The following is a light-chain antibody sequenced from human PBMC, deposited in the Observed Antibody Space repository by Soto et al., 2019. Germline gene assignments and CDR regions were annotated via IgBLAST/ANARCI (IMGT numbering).Light chain of an antibody. CDR1: VSDVGNFGP. J-gene: IGLJ1*01. CDR2: EGN. V-gene: IGLV2-23*01. CDR3: CSYVGARTYV. Sequence: QSVLTQPASVSGSPGQSITIPCTGSVSDVGNFGPVSWYQQHPGQVPKLIIYEGNRRPSGVSSRFSGSKSGNTASLTISGLQAEDEADYYCCSYVGARTYVFGTGTKATVL.